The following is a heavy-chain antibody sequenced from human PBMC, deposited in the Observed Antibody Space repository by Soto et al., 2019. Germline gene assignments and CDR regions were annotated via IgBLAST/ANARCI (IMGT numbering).Heavy chain of an antibody. CDR3: AGHPIGYSGYDSDY. J-gene: IGHJ4*02. Sequence: SETLSLTCTVSGGSIRSGGYYWSWIRQHPGKGLEWIGYFYYSGNTYYNPSLKSRLTISGGTSKNQFSLNLSSVTAADTAVYYCAGHPIGYSGYDSDYWGQGTLVTVSS. CDR1: GGSIRSGGYY. D-gene: IGHD5-12*01. V-gene: IGHV4-31*03. CDR2: FYYSGNT.